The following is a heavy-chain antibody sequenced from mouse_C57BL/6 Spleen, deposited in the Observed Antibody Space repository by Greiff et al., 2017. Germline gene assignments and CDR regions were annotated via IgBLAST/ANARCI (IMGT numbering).Heavy chain of an antibody. V-gene: IGHV1-82*01. Sequence: QVQLQQSGPELVKPGASVKISCKASGYAFSSSWMNWVKQRPGKGLEWIGRIYPGDGDTNYNGKFKGKATLTADKSSSTAYMQLSSLTSEDSAVYFCARKGDYAYVFAYWGQGTLVTVSA. D-gene: IGHD2-2*01. CDR3: ARKGDYAYVFAY. J-gene: IGHJ3*01. CDR1: GYAFSSSW. CDR2: IYPGDGDT.